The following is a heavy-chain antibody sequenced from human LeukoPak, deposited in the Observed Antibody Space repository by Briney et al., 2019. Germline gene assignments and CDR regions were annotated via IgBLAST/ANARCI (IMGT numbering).Heavy chain of an antibody. D-gene: IGHD6-13*01. CDR3: ARPRIAAAHDAFDI. CDR2: IYYSGST. J-gene: IGHJ3*02. Sequence: SETLSLTCTVSGGSISSYYWSWIRQPPGKGLEWIGYIYYSGSTNYNPSLKSRVTISVDTSKNQFSLKLSSVTAADTAVYYCARPRIAAAHDAFDIWGQGTMITFSS. CDR1: GGSISSYY. V-gene: IGHV4-59*08.